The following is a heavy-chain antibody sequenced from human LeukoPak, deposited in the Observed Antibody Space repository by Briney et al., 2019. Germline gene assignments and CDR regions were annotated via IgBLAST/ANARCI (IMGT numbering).Heavy chain of an antibody. CDR3: AKDYYDSNGSFDY. V-gene: IGHV3-30*18. D-gene: IGHD3-22*01. Sequence: GGSLRLSCAASGFTFSSYGMHWVRQAPGKGLEWVAVISYDGSNKYYADSVKGRFTISRDNSKNTLYLQMNSLRAEDTAVYYCAKDYYDSNGSFDYWGQGTLVTVSS. CDR2: ISYDGSNK. CDR1: GFTFSSYG. J-gene: IGHJ4*02.